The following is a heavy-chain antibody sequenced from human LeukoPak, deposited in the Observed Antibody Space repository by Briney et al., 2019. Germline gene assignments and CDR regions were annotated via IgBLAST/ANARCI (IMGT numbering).Heavy chain of an antibody. J-gene: IGHJ3*02. V-gene: IGHV3-30*15. CDR1: GFTFSSFA. Sequence: PGRSLRLSCAASGFTFSSFAMHWVRQAPGKGLEWVAVMSSDGRKENYADSVKGRFTISRDNSKSTLFLQMSSLRSEDTAVYYCARDSGRYKDRDGYMTDAFDIWGQGTMVTVSS. D-gene: IGHD5-24*01. CDR3: ARDSGRYKDRDGYMTDAFDI. CDR2: MSSDGRKE.